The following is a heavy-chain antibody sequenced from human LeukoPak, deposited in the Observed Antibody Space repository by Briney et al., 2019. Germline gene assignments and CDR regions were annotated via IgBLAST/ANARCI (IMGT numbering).Heavy chain of an antibody. V-gene: IGHV1-18*01. CDR3: ARSRASLVMVPFDY. J-gene: IGHJ4*02. D-gene: IGHD2-15*01. CDR1: GYTFTSYG. CDR2: ISAYNGNT. Sequence: GASVKVSCTASGYTFTSYGISWVRQAPGQGLEWMGWISAYNGNTNYTQKLQGRVTMTTDTSTSTAYMELRSLRSDDTAVYSCARSRASLVMVPFDYWGEGTLVTVSS.